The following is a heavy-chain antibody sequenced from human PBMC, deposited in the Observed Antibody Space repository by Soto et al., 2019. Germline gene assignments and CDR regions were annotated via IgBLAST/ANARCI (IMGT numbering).Heavy chain of an antibody. CDR3: ASPPTDTTTGYY. V-gene: IGHV3-72*01. J-gene: IGHJ4*02. Sequence: EVQLVESGGGLVQPGGSLRLSCVVSGFSFNDRYIDWVRQAPGKGLEWVGRTRNKARSYFTYYAVSVRGRFTISREESRNSLSLQMNTLKTDDTAVYYCASPPTDTTTGYYWAQGPLATVSS. CDR1: GFSFNDRY. CDR2: TRNKARSYFT. D-gene: IGHD5-18*01.